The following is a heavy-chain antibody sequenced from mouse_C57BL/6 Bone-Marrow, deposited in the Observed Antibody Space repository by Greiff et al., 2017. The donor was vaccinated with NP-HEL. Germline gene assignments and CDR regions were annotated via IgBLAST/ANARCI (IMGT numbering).Heavy chain of an antibody. V-gene: IGHV3-6*01. CDR3: ARDLYYYGSWYFDV. CDR2: ISYDGSN. J-gene: IGHJ1*03. Sequence: VQLQQSGPGLVKPSQSLSLTCSVTGYSITSGYYWNWIRQFPGNKLEWMCYISYDGSNNYNPSLKNRISITRDTSKNQFFLKLNSVTTEDTATYYCARDLYYYGSWYFDVWGTGTTVTVAS. CDR1: GYSITSGYY. D-gene: IGHD1-1*01.